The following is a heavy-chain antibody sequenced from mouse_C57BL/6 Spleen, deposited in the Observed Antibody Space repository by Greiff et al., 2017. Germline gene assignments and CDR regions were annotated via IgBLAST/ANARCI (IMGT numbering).Heavy chain of an antibody. V-gene: IGHV5-6*02. CDR2: ISSGGSYT. D-gene: IGHD4-1*01. CDR1: GFTFSSYG. Sequence: KLVESGGDLVKPGGSLKLSCAASGFTFSSYGMSWVRQTPDKRLEWVATISSGGSYTYYPDSVKGRFTISRDNAKNTLYLQMSSLKSEDTAMYYCARRTATGTDFDYWGQGTTLTVSS. J-gene: IGHJ2*01. CDR3: ARRTATGTDFDY.